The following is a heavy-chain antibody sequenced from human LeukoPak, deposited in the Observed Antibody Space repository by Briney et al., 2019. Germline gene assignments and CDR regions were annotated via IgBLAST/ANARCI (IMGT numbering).Heavy chain of an antibody. D-gene: IGHD3-22*01. J-gene: IGHJ4*02. Sequence: PGRSLRLSCAASGFTFDDYAMHWVRQAPGKGLEWVSGISWNSGSIGYADSVKGRFTISRDNAKNSLYLQMNSLRAEDTALYYCAKAIYYDSFSRGYFDYWGQGTLVTVSS. CDR2: ISWNSGSI. CDR1: GFTFDDYA. CDR3: AKAIYYDSFSRGYFDY. V-gene: IGHV3-9*01.